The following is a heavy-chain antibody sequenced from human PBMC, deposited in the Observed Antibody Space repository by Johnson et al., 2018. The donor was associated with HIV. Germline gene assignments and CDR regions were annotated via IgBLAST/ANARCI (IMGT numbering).Heavy chain of an antibody. Sequence: VQLVESGGGLVQPGGSLRLSCAASGFTFSSYDMHWVRQATGKGLEWVSAIGTAGDTYYPGSVKGRFTISRENAKNSLYLQMNSLRAEDTALYDCARDRREDGYFTNGVCYLRPGAFDIWGQGTMVTVSS. J-gene: IGHJ3*02. CDR2: IGTAGDT. CDR1: GFTFSSYD. V-gene: IGHV3-13*01. D-gene: IGHD2-8*01. CDR3: ARDRREDGYFTNGVCYLRPGAFDI.